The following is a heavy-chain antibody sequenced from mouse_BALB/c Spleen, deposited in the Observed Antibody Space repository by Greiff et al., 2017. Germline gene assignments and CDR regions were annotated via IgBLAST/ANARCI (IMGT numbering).Heavy chain of an antibody. J-gene: IGHJ3*01. CDR1: GYAFSSSW. V-gene: IGHV1-82*01. CDR3: ARSQARATFAWFAY. CDR2: IYPGDGDT. Sequence: QVQLQQSGPELVKPGASVKISCKASGYAFSSSWMNWVKQRPGQGLEWIGRIYPGDGDTNYNGKFKGKATLTADKSSSTAYMQLSSLTSVDSAVYFCARSQARATFAWFAYWGQGTLVTVSA. D-gene: IGHD3-1*01.